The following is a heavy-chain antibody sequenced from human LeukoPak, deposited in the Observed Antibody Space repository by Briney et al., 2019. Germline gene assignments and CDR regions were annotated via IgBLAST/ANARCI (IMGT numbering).Heavy chain of an antibody. D-gene: IGHD6-19*01. CDR1: GGSFSGYH. CDR3: ARDTGYSSGWYTLDAFDI. V-gene: IGHV4-34*01. J-gene: IGHJ3*02. CDR2: INHSGYT. Sequence: SETLSLTCVVYGGSFSGYHWSWIRQPPGKGLEWIGEINHSGYTNYNPSVQSRVTISVDTSKTQLSLKLTSVTAADTAVYYCARDTGYSSGWYTLDAFDIWGQGTMVTVSS.